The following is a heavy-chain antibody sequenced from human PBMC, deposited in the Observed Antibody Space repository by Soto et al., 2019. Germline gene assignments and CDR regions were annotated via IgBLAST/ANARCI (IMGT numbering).Heavy chain of an antibody. Sequence: QVQLQQWGAGLLKPSETLSLTCAVYGGSFSGYYWSWIRQPPGKGLEWIGEINHSGSTNYNPSLKSRVTISVDTSKNQLSLKLSSVTAADTAVYYCARGIVPYDSSGYYYKWFDPWGQGTLVTVSS. J-gene: IGHJ5*02. V-gene: IGHV4-34*01. D-gene: IGHD3-22*01. CDR3: ARGIVPYDSSGYYYKWFDP. CDR2: INHSGST. CDR1: GGSFSGYY.